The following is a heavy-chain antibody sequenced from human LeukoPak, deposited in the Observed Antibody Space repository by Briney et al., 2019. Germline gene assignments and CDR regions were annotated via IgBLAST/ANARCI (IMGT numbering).Heavy chain of an antibody. CDR1: KFTFSNYG. D-gene: IGHD3-3*01. CDR2: IKQDGSEK. J-gene: IGHJ6*02. V-gene: IGHV3-7*03. Sequence: GGSLRLSCTASKFTFSNYGMQWVRQAPGKGLEWVANIKQDGSEKYYVDSVKGRFTISRDNAKNSLYLQMNSLRAEDTAVYYCARDESFGVVIIGYYYYYGMDVWGQGTTVTVSS. CDR3: ARDESFGVVIIGYYYYYGMDV.